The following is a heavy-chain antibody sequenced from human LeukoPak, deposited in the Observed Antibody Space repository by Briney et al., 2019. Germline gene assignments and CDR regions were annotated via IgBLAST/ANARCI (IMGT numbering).Heavy chain of an antibody. D-gene: IGHD2-15*01. V-gene: IGHV3-7*01. CDR1: GFTFSSYW. CDR3: MRGPTLDY. Sequence: QSGGSLRLSCAASGFTFSSYWMTWVRQAPGKGLYWVANIKHDGSEKSYVDSVKGRFTISRDNARNSLYLQVNSLRAEDTAVYYCMRGPTLDYWGRGTLVTVSS. J-gene: IGHJ4*02. CDR2: IKHDGSEK.